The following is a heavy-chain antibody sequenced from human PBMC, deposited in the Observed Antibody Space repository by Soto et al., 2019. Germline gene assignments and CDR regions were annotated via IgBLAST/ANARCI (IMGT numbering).Heavy chain of an antibody. J-gene: IGHJ5*02. CDR3: ARNVDWFDP. V-gene: IGHV1-3*04. Sequence: WASVKVSCKASGYTFTRYAMHWVRQAPGQGLEWMGWINTGNGNTHYSQKFQGRVTFTRDASATTAYMELSSLTSEDTAVYFCARNVDWFDPWGQGTLVTVSS. CDR2: INTGNGNT. CDR1: GYTFTRYA.